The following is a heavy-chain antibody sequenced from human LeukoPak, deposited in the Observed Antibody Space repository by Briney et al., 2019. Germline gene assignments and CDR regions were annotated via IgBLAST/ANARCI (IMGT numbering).Heavy chain of an antibody. V-gene: IGHV1-46*01. CDR1: GYTFTSYY. CDR2: INPSGGST. D-gene: IGHD6-19*01. J-gene: IGHJ6*03. Sequence: ASVKVSCKASGYTFTSYYMHWVRQAPGQGLEWMGIINPSGGSTSYAQKFQGRVTMTRDTSTSTVYMELSSLRSEDTAVYYCARNRAVSDHYYYYCMDVWGKGTTVTISS. CDR3: ARNRAVSDHYYYYCMDV.